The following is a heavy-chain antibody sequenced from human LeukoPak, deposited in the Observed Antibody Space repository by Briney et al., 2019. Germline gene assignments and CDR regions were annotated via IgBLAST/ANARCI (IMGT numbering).Heavy chain of an antibody. V-gene: IGHV1-69*02. CDR2: IIPILGIA. CDR1: GRTFISYT. J-gene: IGHJ3*02. CDR3: ARGGYYDSSGYLDAFDI. D-gene: IGHD3-22*01. Sequence: SVKVSCKASGRTFISYTISWVRQAPGQGLEWMGRIIPILGIANYAQKFQGRVTITADKSTSTGYMELSSLRSEDTAVYYCARGGYYDSSGYLDAFDIWGQGTMVTVCS.